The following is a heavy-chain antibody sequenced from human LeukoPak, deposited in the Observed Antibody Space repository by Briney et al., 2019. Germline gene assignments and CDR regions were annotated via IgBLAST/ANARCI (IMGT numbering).Heavy chain of an antibody. Sequence: PGGSLRLSCAASGFTFSRNSMHWVRQAPGKGLEWVAVTWYDGSNEYYADSVKGRFTVSRDNSKNTMYLQMNSLRAEDTAVYYCAKDRDYIMGIVDYWGQGTLVTVSS. D-gene: IGHD4/OR15-4a*01. CDR2: TWYDGSNE. V-gene: IGHV3-33*06. J-gene: IGHJ4*02. CDR3: AKDRDYIMGIVDY. CDR1: GFTFSRNS.